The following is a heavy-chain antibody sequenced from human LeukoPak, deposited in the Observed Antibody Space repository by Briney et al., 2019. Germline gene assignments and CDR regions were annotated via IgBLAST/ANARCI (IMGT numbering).Heavy chain of an antibody. CDR2: INHSGST. CDR3: ARVVYDSSGYPYWYFDL. CDR1: GDSITTNSYW. D-gene: IGHD3-22*01. Sequence: TSETLSLTCRISGDSITTNSYWWGWIRQPPGKGLEWIGEINHSGSTNYNPSLKSRVTISVDTSKNQFSLKLSSVTAADTAVYYCARVVYDSSGYPYWYFDLWGRGTLVTVSS. J-gene: IGHJ2*01. V-gene: IGHV4-39*07.